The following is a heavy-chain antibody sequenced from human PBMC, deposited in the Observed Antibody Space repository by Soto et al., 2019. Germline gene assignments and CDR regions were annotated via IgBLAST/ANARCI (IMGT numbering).Heavy chain of an antibody. CDR2: SSGNGGFT. J-gene: IGHJ3*01. Sequence: GGSLRLSCAASGFSFTYSAMSWVRQAPGKGLECVSGSSGNGGFTYYADSVKGRFIISRDNSKDTVDLQMNSLRADDTAVYYCVRETKNAFDVWGQGTVVTVSS. CDR1: GFSFTYSA. CDR3: VRETKNAFDV. V-gene: IGHV3-23*01.